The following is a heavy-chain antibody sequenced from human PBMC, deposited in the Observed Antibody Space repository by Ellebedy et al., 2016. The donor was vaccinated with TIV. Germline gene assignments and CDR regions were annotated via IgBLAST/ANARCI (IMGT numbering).Heavy chain of an antibody. CDR2: IIPIFGTA. D-gene: IGHD6-13*01. Sequence: ASVKVSCKASGGTFSSYAISWVRQAPGQGLEWMGGIIPIFGTANYAQKFQGRVTITADESTSTAYMELSSLRSEDTAVYYCARDQMAAAGTGYWGQGTLVTVSS. CDR3: ARDQMAAAGTGY. V-gene: IGHV1-69*13. CDR1: GGTFSSYA. J-gene: IGHJ4*02.